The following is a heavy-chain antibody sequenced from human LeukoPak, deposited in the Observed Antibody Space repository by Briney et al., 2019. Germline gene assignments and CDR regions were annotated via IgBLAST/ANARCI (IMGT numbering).Heavy chain of an antibody. Sequence: SETLSLTCTVSGGSISSYYWSWIRQPPGKGLEWIGYIYYSGSTNYNPSLKSRVTISVDTSKNQFSLKLSSVTAADTAVYYCARAGLLLSHAFDIWGQGTMVTVSS. CDR1: GGSISSYY. CDR3: ARAGLLLSHAFDI. D-gene: IGHD1-26*01. CDR2: IYYSGST. J-gene: IGHJ3*02. V-gene: IGHV4-59*01.